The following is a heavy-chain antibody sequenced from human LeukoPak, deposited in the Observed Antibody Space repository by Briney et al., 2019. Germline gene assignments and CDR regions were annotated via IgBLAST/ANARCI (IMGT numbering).Heavy chain of an antibody. V-gene: IGHV4-59*11. CDR2: ISYIGST. D-gene: IGHD4-17*01. Sequence: SETLSLTCAVSDDSFSSHYWTWIRQPPGKGLEWIGYISYIGSTNYNPSLKSRVTISIDTSKNQFSPKLSSVTAADTAVYYCARDLVTVTKGFDIWGQGTMVSVSS. J-gene: IGHJ3*02. CDR1: DDSFSSHY. CDR3: ARDLVTVTKGFDI.